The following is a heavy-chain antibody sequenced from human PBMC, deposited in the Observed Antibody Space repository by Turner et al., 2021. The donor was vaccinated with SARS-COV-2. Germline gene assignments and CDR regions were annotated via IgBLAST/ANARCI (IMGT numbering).Heavy chain of an antibody. CDR1: GFTFSSYG. Sequence: QVQLVQSGGGVVQPGRSLRLSCAASGFTFSSYGIHWVRQAPGKGLEWAAVISDDGSEKYYADSVKGRFTISRDNSKNTLYLQMSSLRPDDTAVYYCAKDALPAAGKLNSYFDYWGQGTLVTVSS. V-gene: IGHV3-30*18. J-gene: IGHJ4*02. CDR3: AKDALPAAGKLNSYFDY. D-gene: IGHD6-13*01. CDR2: ISDDGSEK.